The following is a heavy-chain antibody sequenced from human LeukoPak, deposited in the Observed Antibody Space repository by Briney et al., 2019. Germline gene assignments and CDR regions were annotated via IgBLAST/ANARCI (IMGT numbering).Heavy chain of an antibody. Sequence: PGGSLRLSYAASGFTVSSNYMNWVRQAPGKGLEWVSYISSSSSTIYYADSVKGRFTISRDNAKNSLYLQMNSLRAEDTAVYYCARDGWKSSSWAYYFDYWGQGTLVTVSS. V-gene: IGHV3-48*01. CDR1: GFTVSSNY. J-gene: IGHJ4*02. CDR2: ISSSSSTI. D-gene: IGHD6-13*01. CDR3: ARDGWKSSSWAYYFDY.